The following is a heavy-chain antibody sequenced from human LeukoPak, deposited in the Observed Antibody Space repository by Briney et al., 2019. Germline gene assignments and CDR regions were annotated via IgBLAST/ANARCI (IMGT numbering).Heavy chain of an antibody. CDR2: IYYSGST. Sequence: SETLSLTCTVSGGSISSYYWSWIRQPPGKGLEWIGYIYYSGSTNYSPSLKSRVTISVDTSKNQFSLKLSSVTAADTAVYYCARASAYSGSSPVYYGMDVWGQGTTVTVSS. CDR1: GGSISSYY. V-gene: IGHV4-59*01. CDR3: ARASAYSGSSPVYYGMDV. D-gene: IGHD5-12*01. J-gene: IGHJ6*02.